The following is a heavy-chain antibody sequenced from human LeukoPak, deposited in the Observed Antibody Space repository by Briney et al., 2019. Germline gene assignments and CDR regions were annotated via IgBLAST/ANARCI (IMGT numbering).Heavy chain of an antibody. CDR3: AKSNGYGLVDI. V-gene: IGHV4-34*01. J-gene: IGHJ3*02. CDR2: INHSGST. CDR1: GGSFSGYY. Sequence: SETLSLTCAVYGGSFSGYYWSWIRQPPAKGLEWIGEINHSGSTNYNPSLKSRVTISLDTSRNQFSLKLNSVTAADTAAYYCAKSNGYGLVDIWGQGTMVTVSS. D-gene: IGHD3-10*01.